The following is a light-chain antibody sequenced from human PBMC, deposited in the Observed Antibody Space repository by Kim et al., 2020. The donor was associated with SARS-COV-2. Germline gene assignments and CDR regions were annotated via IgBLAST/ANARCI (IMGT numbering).Light chain of an antibody. J-gene: IGKJ2*01. CDR3: LQDYYSPYT. CDR2: AAS. Sequence: SASGGDSVTLTCPTSQHIRNGLDCYQQKSWKAPKLLIYAASSLQSGVPSRFSGSASGTDFALTISSLPPEDFATYYCLQDYYSPYTFGQGTKLEIK. V-gene: IGKV1-6*01. CDR1: QHIRNG.